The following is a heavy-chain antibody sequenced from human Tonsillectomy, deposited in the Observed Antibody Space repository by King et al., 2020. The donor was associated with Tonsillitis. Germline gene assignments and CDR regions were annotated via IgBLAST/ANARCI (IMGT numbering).Heavy chain of an antibody. J-gene: IGHJ3*02. Sequence: VQLVESGGGVVQTGGSLRLSCAASGFTFRNYAMHWVRQAPGKGLEWVAYICYVGSIKNNADSAKGRFTISRDNSKNTVFLQMSSLRVEDTVLYYCARGSGKKGFAFDIWGQGTMVSVSS. CDR1: GFTFRNYA. CDR3: ARGSGKKGFAFDI. D-gene: IGHD3-10*01. V-gene: IGHV3-30*02. CDR2: ICYVGSIK.